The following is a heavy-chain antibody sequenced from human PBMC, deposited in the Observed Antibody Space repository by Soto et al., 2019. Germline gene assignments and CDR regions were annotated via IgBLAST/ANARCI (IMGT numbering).Heavy chain of an antibody. CDR1: GFIFSTYW. Sequence: PGGSLRLSCAASGFIFSTYWMGWVRQTPGKGLEWVANMNPYGSEIYYVDSVKGRFTISRDNAKNSLYLQMNSLRADDTAVYYCARDPPEWELLLDYWGQGTPVTVSS. J-gene: IGHJ4*02. CDR3: ARDPPEWELLLDY. V-gene: IGHV3-7*04. D-gene: IGHD1-26*01. CDR2: MNPYGSEI.